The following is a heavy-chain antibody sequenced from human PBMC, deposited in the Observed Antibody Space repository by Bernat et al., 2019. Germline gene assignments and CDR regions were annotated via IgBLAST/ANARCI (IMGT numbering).Heavy chain of an antibody. CDR2: IYSGGNT. J-gene: IGHJ4*02. CDR1: GFSVSSNY. Sequence: EIQLVESGGGLIQPGGSLRLSCAASGFSVSSNYMSWVRQAPGKGLEWVSVIYSGGNTYYADSAKGRFTISRDNSKNTLYLQINSLRAEDTAVYYCARGYCSGGSCYRDYWGQGTLVTVSS. V-gene: IGHV3-53*01. D-gene: IGHD2-15*01. CDR3: ARGYCSGGSCYRDY.